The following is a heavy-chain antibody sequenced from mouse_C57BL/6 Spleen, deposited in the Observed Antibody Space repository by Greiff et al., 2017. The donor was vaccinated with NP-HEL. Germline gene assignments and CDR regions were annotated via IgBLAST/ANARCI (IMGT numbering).Heavy chain of an antibody. J-gene: IGHJ2*01. Sequence: EVMLVESGGGLVKPGGSLKLSCAASGFTFSSYAMSWVRQTPEKRLEWVATISDGGSYTYYPDNVKGRFTISRDNAKNNLYLQMSHLKSEDTAMYYCARGPLYFDYWGQGTTLTVSS. CDR1: GFTFSSYA. CDR3: ARGPLYFDY. V-gene: IGHV5-4*03. CDR2: ISDGGSYT.